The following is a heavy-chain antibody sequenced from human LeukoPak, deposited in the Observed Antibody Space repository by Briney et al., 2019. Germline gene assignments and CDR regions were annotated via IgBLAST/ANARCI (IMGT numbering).Heavy chain of an antibody. CDR3: AREGGPYRPLDY. CDR1: GASISSSSYY. Sequence: PSETLSLTCTVSGASISSSSYYWGWIRQPPGKGLEWIGSMYYSGSTYYNPSLKSRVTISVDTSKNQFSLKLSSVTAADTAVYYCAREGGPYRPLDYSGQGTLVTVAS. V-gene: IGHV4-39*02. J-gene: IGHJ4*02. CDR2: MYYSGST.